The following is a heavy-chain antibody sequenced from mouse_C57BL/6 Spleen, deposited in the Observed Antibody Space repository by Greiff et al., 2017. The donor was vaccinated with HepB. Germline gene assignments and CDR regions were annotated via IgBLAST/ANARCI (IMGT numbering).Heavy chain of an antibody. CDR2: IDPETGGT. CDR3: TSIGSYVDY. Sequence: VQLQQSGAELVRPGASVTLSCKASGYTFTDYEMHWVKQTPVHGLEWIGAIDPETGGTAYNQKFKGKAILTADKSSSTAYMELRSRTPEDSAVYYCTSIGSYVDYWGQGTTLTVAA. V-gene: IGHV1-15*01. J-gene: IGHJ2*01. CDR1: GYTFTDYE. D-gene: IGHD1-1*01.